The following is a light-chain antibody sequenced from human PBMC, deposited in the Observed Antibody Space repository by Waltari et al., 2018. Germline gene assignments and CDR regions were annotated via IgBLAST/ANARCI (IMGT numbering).Light chain of an antibody. CDR1: QTVSSN. CDR3: QQYDNWPFT. J-gene: IGKJ3*01. V-gene: IGKV3-15*01. Sequence: EIVMTQSPATLSVSPGERATLSCRASQTVSSNLAWYQPKPGQAPRPLIYGASTRATGIPARLSGSGSGTEFTLTISSLQSEDFAVYYCQQYDNWPFTFGPGTKVDIK. CDR2: GAS.